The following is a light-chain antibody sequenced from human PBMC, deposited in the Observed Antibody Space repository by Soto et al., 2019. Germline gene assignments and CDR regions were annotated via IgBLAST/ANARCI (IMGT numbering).Light chain of an antibody. CDR2: GAS. CDR1: QSLSSTY. CDR3: QQYGSSPIT. J-gene: IGKJ5*01. Sequence: IVLTQSPGTLSLSPGERATLSCRASQSLSSTYLAWYQQKPGQAPRLLVYGASSRATGIPDRFSGFGSGTDLTLTISRLEPEDFAVYFCQQYGSSPITFGQGTRLEIK. V-gene: IGKV3-20*01.